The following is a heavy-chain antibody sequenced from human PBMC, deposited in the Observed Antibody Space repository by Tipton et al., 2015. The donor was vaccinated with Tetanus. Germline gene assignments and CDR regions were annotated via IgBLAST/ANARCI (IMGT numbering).Heavy chain of an antibody. J-gene: IGHJ5*02. Sequence: TLSLTCAVYAGSFSGYYWTWIRQSPGEGLEWIGEINHSGSTNYNPSLKSRVTMSVDTSRDQFSLKLKSVTAADTAVYYCARGLTSPSMGVWFDPWGQGTLVTVSS. CDR3: ARGLTSPSMGVWFDP. D-gene: IGHD2-2*01. V-gene: IGHV4-34*01. CDR2: INHSGST. CDR1: AGSFSGYY.